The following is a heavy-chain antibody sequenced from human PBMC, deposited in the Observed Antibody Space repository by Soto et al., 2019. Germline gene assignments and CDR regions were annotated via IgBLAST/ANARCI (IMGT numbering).Heavy chain of an antibody. CDR2: MNPNSGHA. D-gene: IGHD6-6*01. J-gene: IGHJ6*03. V-gene: IGHV1-8*01. CDR3: ARRLSSSTYYYYLDV. CDR1: GYTFSNYD. Sequence: QVQLLQSGAEVKKPGASVKVSCKASGYTFSNYDIIWVRQATGQGLEWMGWMNPNSGHAGFAQKFQGRVTLTRNTSISTAYMELSSLRSEDTAVYFCARRLSSSTYYYYLDVWGKGTTVTVSS.